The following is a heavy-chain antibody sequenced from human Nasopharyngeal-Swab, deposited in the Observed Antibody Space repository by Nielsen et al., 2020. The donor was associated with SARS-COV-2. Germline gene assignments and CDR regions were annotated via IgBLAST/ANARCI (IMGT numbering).Heavy chain of an antibody. CDR1: GFTFSNYG. Sequence: GESLKISCAASGFTFSNYGMHWVRQAPGKGLEWVAVIRYDGSNKYYADSVKGRFTISRDNSKNTVYLQMNSLRAEDTAVYYCAAAPSGDYGGYWGQGTLVTVSS. CDR3: AAAPSGDYGGY. D-gene: IGHD4-23*01. CDR2: IRYDGSNK. J-gene: IGHJ4*02. V-gene: IGHV3-30*02.